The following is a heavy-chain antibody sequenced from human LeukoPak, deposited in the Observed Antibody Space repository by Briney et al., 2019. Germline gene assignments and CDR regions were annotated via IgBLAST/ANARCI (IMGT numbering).Heavy chain of an antibody. Sequence: GGSLSPSWVASGFSATMFGTHSVRQAPGKGLEWVALVSSVGSSDHYADSLKGRFTISRDNSKNTLYLQMNSLRPEDTTEYDCAKLTDDSSAYYDDCGGQGTLVIVSS. CDR3: AKLTDDSSAYYDDC. CDR2: VSSVGSSD. CDR1: GFSATMFG. D-gene: IGHD3-16*01. J-gene: IGHJ4*02. V-gene: IGHV3-30*18.